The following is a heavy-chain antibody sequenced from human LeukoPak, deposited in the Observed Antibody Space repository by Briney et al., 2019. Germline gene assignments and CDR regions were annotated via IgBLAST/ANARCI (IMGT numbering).Heavy chain of an antibody. CDR1: GGSINHFY. V-gene: IGHV4-59*08. Sequence: SSETLSLPCAVSGGSINHFYWSWIRQPPGQGLEWIGYVYSNGDTKYNPSLESRVSFSIDTSKMQFSLRLASVTATDTALYFCVRLHSLNFYDAGIDVWGQGTTVIVSS. J-gene: IGHJ6*02. D-gene: IGHD3-22*01. CDR3: VRLHSLNFYDAGIDV. CDR2: VYSNGDT.